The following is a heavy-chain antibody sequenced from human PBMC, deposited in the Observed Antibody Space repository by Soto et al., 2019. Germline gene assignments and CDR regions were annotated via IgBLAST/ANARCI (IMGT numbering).Heavy chain of an antibody. CDR3: ARSSADWLLEFDY. D-gene: IGHD3-9*01. V-gene: IGHV4-59*01. Sequence: SETLSLTCTVSGGSISSYYWSWIRQPPGKGLEWIGYIYYSGSTNYNPSLKSRVTISVDTSKNQFSLKLSSVTAADTAVYYCARSSADWLLEFDYWGQRTLVTVSS. CDR1: GGSISSYY. CDR2: IYYSGST. J-gene: IGHJ4*02.